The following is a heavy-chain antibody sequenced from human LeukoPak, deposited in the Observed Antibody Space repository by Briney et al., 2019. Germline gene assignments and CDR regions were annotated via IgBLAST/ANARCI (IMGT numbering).Heavy chain of an antibody. V-gene: IGHV4-34*01. CDR3: ARGSSGWYRSLRGLDY. Sequence: SETLSLTCAVYGGPFSGYYWSWIRQPPGKGLEWIGEINHSGSTNYNPSLKSRVTISVDTSKNQFSLKLSSVTAADTAVYYCARGSSGWYRSLRGLDYWGQGTLVTVSS. D-gene: IGHD6-19*01. CDR1: GGPFSGYY. CDR2: INHSGST. J-gene: IGHJ4*02.